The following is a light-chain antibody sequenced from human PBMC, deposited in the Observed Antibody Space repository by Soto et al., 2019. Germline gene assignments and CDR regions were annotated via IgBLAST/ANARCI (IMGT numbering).Light chain of an antibody. CDR3: QVWDSSTGV. V-gene: IGLV3-9*01. J-gene: IGLJ1*01. Sequence: SYELTQPLSVSVALGQTARITCGGNNIGSKNVHWYQQKPGQAPVQVIYRDSNRPSGIPERFSGSNSGNTATLTISRAQAGDGAGYYCQVWDSSTGVFGTGTKLSVL. CDR1: NIGSKN. CDR2: RDS.